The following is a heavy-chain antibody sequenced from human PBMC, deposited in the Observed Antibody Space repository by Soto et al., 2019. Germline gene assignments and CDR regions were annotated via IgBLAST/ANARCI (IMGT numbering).Heavy chain of an antibody. CDR2: ISSSGSTI. V-gene: IGHV3-11*01. D-gene: IGHD2-21*01. Sequence: GESLKISCAASGFTFSDYYMSWIRQAPGKGLEWVSYISSSGSTIYYADSVKGRFTISRDNAKNSLYLQMNSLRAEDTAVYYCARDWAYCGGDCYRPDAFDIWGQGTMVTVSS. CDR1: GFTFSDYY. CDR3: ARDWAYCGGDCYRPDAFDI. J-gene: IGHJ3*02.